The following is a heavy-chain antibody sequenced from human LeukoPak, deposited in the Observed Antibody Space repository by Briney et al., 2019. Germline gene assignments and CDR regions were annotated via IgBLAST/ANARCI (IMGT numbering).Heavy chain of an antibody. CDR2: ISANNGET. CDR1: GYTFTNYG. J-gene: IGHJ4*02. V-gene: IGHV1-18*01. CDR3: ARAPPRVTAAGYDY. D-gene: IGHD6-13*01. Sequence: ASVKVSCKTSGYTFTNYGITWVRQAPGQGLEWVVWISANNGETNYAQKVQGRVTVTTDTSTSTAYMELRRLRSDDTAVYYCARAPPRVTAAGYDYWGQGTLVTVSS.